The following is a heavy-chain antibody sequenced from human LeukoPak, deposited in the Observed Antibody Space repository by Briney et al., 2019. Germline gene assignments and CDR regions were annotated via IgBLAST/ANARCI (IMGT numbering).Heavy chain of an antibody. J-gene: IGHJ5*02. Sequence: GGSLRLSCAASRFTFSSYGMSWFRQAPGKGLEWVSYISSSGSTIYYADSVKGRFTISRDNAKNSLYLQMNSLRAEDTAVYYCARAGSGRSPDWFDPWGQGTLVTVSS. CDR3: ARAGSGRSPDWFDP. D-gene: IGHD1-26*01. CDR1: RFTFSSYG. CDR2: ISSSGSTI. V-gene: IGHV3-48*03.